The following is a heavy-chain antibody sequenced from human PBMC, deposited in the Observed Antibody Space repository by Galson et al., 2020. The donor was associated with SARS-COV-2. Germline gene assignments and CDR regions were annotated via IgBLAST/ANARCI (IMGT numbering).Heavy chain of an antibody. CDR3: ARGAETAAGVFDF. CDR1: GGSISSYY. V-gene: IGHV4-59*01. Sequence: SETLSLTCSVSGGSISSYYWSWIRQPPGKGLAWIAYIYYSGSRNYNPSLQSRVTISIDTSKNQFSLNLRSVTAADTAVYYCARGAETAAGVFDFWGQGTLVTVSS. J-gene: IGHJ4*02. D-gene: IGHD6-13*01. CDR2: IYYSGSR.